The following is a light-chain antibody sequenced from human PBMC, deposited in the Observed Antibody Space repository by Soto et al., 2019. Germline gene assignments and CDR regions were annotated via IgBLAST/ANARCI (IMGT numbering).Light chain of an antibody. J-gene: IGLJ3*02. CDR3: QSWGTGNRV. CDR2: VNSDGSH. Sequence: QLVLTQPPSASASLGASVNLTCILSRGYNNYAIAWHQQQPGRGPRYLMKVNSDGSHNKGDGIPDRFSGSSSGAERHLTIPGPQSEAEAVYFCQSWGTGNRVFGGGTKLTVL. V-gene: IGLV4-69*02. CDR1: RGYNNYA.